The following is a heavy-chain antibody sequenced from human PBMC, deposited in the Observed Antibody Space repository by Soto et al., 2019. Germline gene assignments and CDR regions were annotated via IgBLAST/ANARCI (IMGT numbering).Heavy chain of an antibody. CDR3: ARGFWATGGGNYYYSMDV. J-gene: IGHJ6*02. Sequence: QGLLQESGPRLVKASESLSLTCTVSGGPISSYSWSWIRQTPGKGLEWIGYLSYGGSPNYNPSLESRVTITINPTATQFSLKLKSLTAADTAVYYCARGFWATGGGNYYYSMDVWGQGTTVRVS. CDR2: LSYGGSP. CDR1: GGPISSYS. V-gene: IGHV4-59*13. D-gene: IGHD2-15*01.